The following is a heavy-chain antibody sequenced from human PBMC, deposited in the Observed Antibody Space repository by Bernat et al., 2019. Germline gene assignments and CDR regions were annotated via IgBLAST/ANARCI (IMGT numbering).Heavy chain of an antibody. J-gene: IGHJ4*02. D-gene: IGHD4-23*01. CDR2: ISWDGGST. CDR1: GFTFDDYT. Sequence: EVQLVESGGVVVQPGGSLRLSCAASGFTFDDYTMHWVRQAPGKGLEWVSLISWDGGSTYYADSVKGRFTIPRDNSKNSLYLQMNSLRTEDTALYYCAKDIYGGNSGLDYWGQGTLVTVSS. CDR3: AKDIYGGNSGLDY. V-gene: IGHV3-43*01.